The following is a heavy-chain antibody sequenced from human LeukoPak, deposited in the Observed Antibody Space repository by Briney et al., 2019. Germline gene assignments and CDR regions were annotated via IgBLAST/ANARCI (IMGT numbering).Heavy chain of an antibody. CDR3: ARVVREDGPQIWFDP. D-gene: IGHD2-21*01. J-gene: IGHJ5*02. CDR2: ISAYNGNT. Sequence: ASVKVSCKASGYTFTSYGISWVRQAPGQGLEWMGRISAYNGNTNYAQKLQGRVTMTTDTSTSTAYMELRSLRSDDTAVYYCARVVREDGPQIWFDPWGQGTLVTVSS. V-gene: IGHV1-18*01. CDR1: GYTFTSYG.